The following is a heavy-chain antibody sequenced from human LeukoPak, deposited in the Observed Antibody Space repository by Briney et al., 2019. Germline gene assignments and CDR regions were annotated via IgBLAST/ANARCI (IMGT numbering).Heavy chain of an antibody. D-gene: IGHD6-13*01. CDR2: IYHSGST. Sequence: SETLSLTCTVSGYSISSGYYWGWIPQPPGRGLEWIGSIYHSGSTYYNPSLKSRVTISVDTSKNQFSLKLSSMTAADTAVYYCARLGSSWSEMDYWGQGTLVTVSS. CDR1: GYSISSGYY. J-gene: IGHJ4*02. V-gene: IGHV4-38-2*02. CDR3: ARLGSSWSEMDY.